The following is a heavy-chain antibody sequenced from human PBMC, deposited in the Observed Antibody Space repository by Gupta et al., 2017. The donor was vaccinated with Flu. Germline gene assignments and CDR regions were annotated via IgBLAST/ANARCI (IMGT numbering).Heavy chain of an antibody. D-gene: IGHD4-17*01. CDR2: IYYSGRT. CDR1: GGSISSYY. V-gene: IGHV4-59*08. CDR3: ARFNDYGDGILGY. J-gene: IGHJ4*02. Sequence: QAQLQESGPGLVKPSETLSLTCTVSGGSISSYYWSWIRQPPGKGLEWIGYIYYSGRTNYNPSLKSRVTISVDTSKNQFSLKLSSVTAADTAVYYCARFNDYGDGILGYWGQGTLVTVSS.